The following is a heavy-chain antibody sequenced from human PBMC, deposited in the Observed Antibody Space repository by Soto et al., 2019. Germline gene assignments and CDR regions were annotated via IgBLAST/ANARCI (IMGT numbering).Heavy chain of an antibody. CDR2: IKSKTDGGTT. CDR1: GFTFSNAW. V-gene: IGHV3-15*01. J-gene: IGHJ4*02. CDR3: TTDPTIVVVVGRNDY. Sequence: EVQLVESGGGLVKPGGSLRLSCAASGFTFSNAWMSWVRQAPGKGLEWVGRIKSKTDGGTTDYAAPVKGRFNISRDDSKNTLHLQMNTLKTEDTAVYYCTTDPTIVVVVGRNDYWGQGTLVTVSS. D-gene: IGHD2-15*01.